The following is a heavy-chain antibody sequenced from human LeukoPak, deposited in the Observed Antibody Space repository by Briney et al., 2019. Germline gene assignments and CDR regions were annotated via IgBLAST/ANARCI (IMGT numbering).Heavy chain of an antibody. J-gene: IGHJ3*02. CDR3: ARDPFLGIVVDGAFDI. D-gene: IGHD3-22*01. CDR1: SGSISTSNYY. CDR2: IFYSGST. Sequence: SETLSLTCTVSSGSISTSNYYWGWVRQPPGKALEWIGNIFYSGSTNYNPSLKSRVTISVDTSKNQFSLKLSSVTAADTAVYYCARDPFLGIVVDGAFDIWGQGTMVTVSS. V-gene: IGHV4-39*07.